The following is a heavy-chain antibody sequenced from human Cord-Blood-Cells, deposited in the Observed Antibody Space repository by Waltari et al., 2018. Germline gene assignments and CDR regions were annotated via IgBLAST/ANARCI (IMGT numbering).Heavy chain of an antibody. D-gene: IGHD7-27*01. Sequence: EVQLVESGGGLVKPGGSLRLSCAASGFTFSSYSMTWVRQAPGKGLEWVSSISSSSSYIYYADSVKGRFTISRDNAKNSLYLQMNSLRAEDTAVYYCARVGLGDAFDIWGQGTMVTVSS. CDR2: ISSSSSYI. J-gene: IGHJ3*02. V-gene: IGHV3-21*01. CDR3: ARVGLGDAFDI. CDR1: GFTFSSYS.